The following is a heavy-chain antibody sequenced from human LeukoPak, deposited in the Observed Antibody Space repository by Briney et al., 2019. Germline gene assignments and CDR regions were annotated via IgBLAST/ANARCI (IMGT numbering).Heavy chain of an antibody. V-gene: IGHV3-7*01. CDR2: INPDGSQT. J-gene: IGHJ5*02. D-gene: IGHD4-17*01. CDR1: GFTFSSYW. Sequence: GESLRLSCAASGFTFSSYWMNWVRQAPGKGLEWVALINPDGSQTNYVDSVKGRLTISRDNAENSLYLQMNSLRAEDTAVYYCARDLGYGALDPWGQGTLVTVSS. CDR3: ARDLGYGALDP.